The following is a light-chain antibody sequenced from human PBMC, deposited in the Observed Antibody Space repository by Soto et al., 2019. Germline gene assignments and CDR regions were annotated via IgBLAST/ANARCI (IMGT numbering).Light chain of an antibody. CDR3: QRFGNSPLYT. V-gene: IGKV3-20*01. CDR2: GAS. CDR1: QSLSSRY. Sequence: IVLTQSPGTLSLSPGEGATLSCRASQSLSSRYLAWYQQKPGQAPRLLIYGASIRATGVPERFSGGGSGTDFTLTISRVEPEDLAGYYCQRFGNSPLYTFGQGTKLELK. J-gene: IGKJ2*01.